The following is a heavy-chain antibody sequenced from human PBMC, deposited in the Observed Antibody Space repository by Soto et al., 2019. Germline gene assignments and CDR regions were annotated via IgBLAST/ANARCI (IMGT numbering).Heavy chain of an antibody. CDR2: IKQDGSEQ. D-gene: IGHD1-26*01. V-gene: IGHV3-7*04. J-gene: IGHJ5*02. CDR3: ARGWGLDP. CDR1: GFTFNSYW. Sequence: EVQLVESGGGLVQPGGSLRLSCAASGFTFNSYWMTWVLQAPGKGLEWVANIKQDGSEQYYVDSVKGRFTISRDNAKNSLYLQMNSLRAEDTAVYYCARGWGLDPWGQGTLVTVSS.